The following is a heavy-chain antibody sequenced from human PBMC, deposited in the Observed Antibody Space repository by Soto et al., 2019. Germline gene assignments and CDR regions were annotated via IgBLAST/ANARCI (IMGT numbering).Heavy chain of an antibody. CDR2: LYYSGTT. Sequence: QVQLQESGPGLVKPSETLSLTCTVSGASISTQSWNWIRQAPGKGLEWIGYLYYSGTTNYNPSLKSRVTISADTSKNQVSLKLTSVTTADTAVYFCARGLSWSPYFEPWGQGILVTVSS. J-gene: IGHJ5*02. CDR1: GASISTQS. V-gene: IGHV4-59*11. CDR3: ARGLSWSPYFEP. D-gene: IGHD3-3*01.